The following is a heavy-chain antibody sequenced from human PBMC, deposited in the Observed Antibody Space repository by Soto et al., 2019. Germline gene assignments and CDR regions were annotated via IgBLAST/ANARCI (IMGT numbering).Heavy chain of an antibody. V-gene: IGHV4-31*03. J-gene: IGHJ2*01. Sequence: QVQLQESGPGLVKPSQTLSLTCTVSGGSISSGGYYWSWIRQHPGKGLEWIGYIYYSGSTYYNPSLKSRVTISVDASKNQFSLKLSSVTAADTAVYYCARDTVTNVPNRYWYFDLWCRGTLVTVSS. CDR1: GGSISSGGYY. D-gene: IGHD4-17*01. CDR2: IYYSGST. CDR3: ARDTVTNVPNRYWYFDL.